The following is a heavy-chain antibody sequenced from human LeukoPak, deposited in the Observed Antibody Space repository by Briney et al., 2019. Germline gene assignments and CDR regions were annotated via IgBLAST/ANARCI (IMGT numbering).Heavy chain of an antibody. Sequence: SQTLSLTCAISGASVSSNTAAWNWFRQPRSRGLEWLGRTYYRSKWYNDYAVSVKSRITINPDTSKNQFSLQLNSVTPEDTAVYYCARGVAAFDIWGQGTMVTVSS. J-gene: IGHJ3*02. CDR3: ARGVAAFDI. CDR1: GASVSSNTAA. V-gene: IGHV6-1*01. CDR2: TYYRSKWYN.